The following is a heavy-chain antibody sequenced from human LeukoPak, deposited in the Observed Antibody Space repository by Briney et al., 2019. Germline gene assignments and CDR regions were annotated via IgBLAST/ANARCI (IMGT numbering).Heavy chain of an antibody. CDR3: ARAPEMFLGAFDI. D-gene: IGHD5-24*01. CDR1: GFTFSSYD. V-gene: IGHV3-13*01. J-gene: IGHJ3*02. Sequence: GGSLRLSCAASGFTFSSYDMHWVRPATGKGLEWVSAIGTAGDTYYPGSVKGRFTISRENAKNSLYLQMNSLRAEDTAVYYCARAPEMFLGAFDIWGQGTMVTVSS. CDR2: IGTAGDT.